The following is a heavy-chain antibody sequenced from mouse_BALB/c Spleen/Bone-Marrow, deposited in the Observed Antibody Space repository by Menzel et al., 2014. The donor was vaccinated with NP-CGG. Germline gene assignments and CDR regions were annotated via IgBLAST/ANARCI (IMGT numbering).Heavy chain of an antibody. Sequence: QVQLQQSGAELARPGASVKMSCQASGYTFTRYTMHWEKQRPGQGLEWIGYINPSSAYTNYNQKFKDKATLTADISSSTAYMQLSSLTSEDAAVYYCTIRYYAMDYWGQGTSVTVSS. CDR3: TIRYYAMDY. V-gene: IGHV1-4*01. CDR2: INPSSAYT. CDR1: GYTFTRYT. J-gene: IGHJ4*01. D-gene: IGHD1-1*01.